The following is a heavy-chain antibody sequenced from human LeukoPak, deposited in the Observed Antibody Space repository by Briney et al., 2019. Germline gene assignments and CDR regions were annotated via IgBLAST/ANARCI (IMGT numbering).Heavy chain of an antibody. CDR3: ATDWEPY. J-gene: IGHJ4*02. Sequence: ASVKVSCKASGYTFTGYSINWVRQAPGQGLEWMGGFDPEDGETIYAQKFQGRVTMTEDTSTDTAYMELSSLRSEDTAVYYCATDWEPYWGQGTLVTVSS. CDR1: GYTFTGYS. V-gene: IGHV1-24*01. D-gene: IGHD1-14*01. CDR2: FDPEDGET.